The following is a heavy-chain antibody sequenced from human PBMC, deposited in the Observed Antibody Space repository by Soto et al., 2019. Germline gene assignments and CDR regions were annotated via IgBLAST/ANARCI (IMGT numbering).Heavy chain of an antibody. V-gene: IGHV3-30*18. CDR1: GFTFSSYG. CDR3: AKDPGSSWSGTASYYFDY. CDR2: ISYDGSNK. D-gene: IGHD6-13*01. Sequence: GGSLRLSCAASGFTFSSYGMHWVRQAPGKGLEWVAVISYDGSNKYYADSVKGRFTISRDNPKNTLYLQMNSLRAEDTAVYYCAKDPGSSWSGTASYYFDYWGQGTLVTVSS. J-gene: IGHJ4*02.